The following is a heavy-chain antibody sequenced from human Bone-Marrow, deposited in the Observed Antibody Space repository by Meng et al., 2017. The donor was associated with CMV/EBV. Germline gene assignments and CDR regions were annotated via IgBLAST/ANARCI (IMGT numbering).Heavy chain of an antibody. J-gene: IGHJ6*02. CDR1: GGTFSSYT. D-gene: IGHD1-1*01. Sequence: SVKVSCKASGGTFSSYTISWVRQAPGQGLEWMGRIIPILGIVNYAQKFQGRVTITADKSTSTAYMELSSLRSEDTAVYYCARELDTTGTVSPLNVWGQGTTVTVSS. CDR2: IIPILGIV. V-gene: IGHV1-69*04. CDR3: ARELDTTGTVSPLNV.